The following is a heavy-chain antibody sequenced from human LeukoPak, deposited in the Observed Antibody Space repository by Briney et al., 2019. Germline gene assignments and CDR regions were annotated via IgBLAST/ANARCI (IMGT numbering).Heavy chain of an antibody. CDR1: GGSFSGYY. V-gene: IGHV4-34*01. Sequence: SETLSLTCAVYGGSFSGYYWSWIRQPPGEGLEWIGEINHSGSTNYNPSLKSRVTISVDTSKNQFSLKLSSVTAADTAVYYCARVSVTWQWLVRDAFDIWGQGTMVTVSS. CDR2: INHSGST. CDR3: ARVSVTWQWLVRDAFDI. J-gene: IGHJ3*02. D-gene: IGHD6-19*01.